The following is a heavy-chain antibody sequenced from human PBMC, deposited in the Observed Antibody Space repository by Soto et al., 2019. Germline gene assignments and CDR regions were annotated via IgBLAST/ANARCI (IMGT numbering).Heavy chain of an antibody. CDR1: GFTFSNYA. V-gene: IGHV3-23*01. Sequence: HPGGSLRLSCAASGFTFSNYAMTWVRQAPGRGLEWISDISGSAGSTSYADSVKGRFTISRDNSENTLYLHMSSLRADDTAIYYCAKARGTEYVWGVSFDPWGPGTLVTVSS. CDR3: AKARGTEYVWGVSFDP. J-gene: IGHJ5*02. D-gene: IGHD3-16*01. CDR2: ISGSAGST.